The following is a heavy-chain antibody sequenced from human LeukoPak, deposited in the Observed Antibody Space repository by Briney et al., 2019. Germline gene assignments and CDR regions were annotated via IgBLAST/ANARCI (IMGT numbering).Heavy chain of an antibody. CDR1: GITVSSYA. Sequence: GGSLRLSCAASGITVSSYAMSWVRQAPGKGLEWVSSISGSGNSTYYADSLKGRFTISRDNSKNTVYLRMSSLRAEDTAVYYCAKVWGMATIAATFDFWGQGTLVTVSS. V-gene: IGHV3-23*01. CDR3: AKVWGMATIAATFDF. J-gene: IGHJ4*02. CDR2: ISGSGNST. D-gene: IGHD5-24*01.